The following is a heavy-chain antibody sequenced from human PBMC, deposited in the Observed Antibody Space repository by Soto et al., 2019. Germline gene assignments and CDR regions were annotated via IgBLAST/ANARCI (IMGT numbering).Heavy chain of an antibody. CDR1: GYTFTSYD. J-gene: IGHJ6*02. CDR3: ATRVHGDYPGKYYYAMDV. V-gene: IGHV1-18*01. D-gene: IGHD2-21*01. Sequence: ASVKVSCKASGYTFTSYDINWVRQATGQGLEWMGWISGYNGDTNYAQKFQDRVSMTIDTSTGTAYMELRSLTSDDTAIYYCATRVHGDYPGKYYYAMDVWGQGTTVTVSS. CDR2: ISGYNGDT.